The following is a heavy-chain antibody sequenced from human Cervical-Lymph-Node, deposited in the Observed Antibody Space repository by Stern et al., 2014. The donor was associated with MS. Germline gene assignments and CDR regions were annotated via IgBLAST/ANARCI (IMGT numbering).Heavy chain of an antibody. CDR1: GDSISHNTFY. Sequence: QPQLQESGPGLVKPSETLSLTCTLSGDSISHNTFYWGFIRQPPRKGLEWIGSISHGGTTFSTPSLKSRVAISVAPSKKQFSLKLNSVTAADTAVYYCARRGTGWPNWNFDLWGRGTLVTVSS. CDR2: ISHGGTT. D-gene: IGHD6-19*01. CDR3: ARRGTGWPNWNFDL. V-gene: IGHV4-39*01. J-gene: IGHJ2*01.